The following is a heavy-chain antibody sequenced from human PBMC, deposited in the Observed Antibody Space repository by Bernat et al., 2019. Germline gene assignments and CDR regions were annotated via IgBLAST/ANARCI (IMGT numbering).Heavy chain of an antibody. CDR2: ISAYNGNT. V-gene: IGHV1-18*01. CDR1: GYTFTSYG. J-gene: IGHJ2*01. D-gene: IGHD4-17*01. Sequence: QVQLVQSGAEVKKPGASVKVPCKASGYTFTSYGISWVRQAPGQGLEWMGWISAYNGNTNYAQKLQGRVTMTTDTSTSTAYMELRSLRSDDTAVYYCARDTGEDYGGYYRTLEYFDLWGRGTLVTVSS. CDR3: ARDTGEDYGGYYRTLEYFDL.